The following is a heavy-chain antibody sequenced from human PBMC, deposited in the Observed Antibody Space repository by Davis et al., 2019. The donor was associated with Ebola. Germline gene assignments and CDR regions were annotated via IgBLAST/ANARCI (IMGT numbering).Heavy chain of an antibody. J-gene: IGHJ6*04. CDR2: ISAYNGNT. CDR1: GYTFTSYG. D-gene: IGHD2-2*01. V-gene: IGHV1-18*01. CDR3: ARTGYCSSTSCYGEYYYYYYGMDV. Sequence: GGSLRLSCKASGYTFTSYGISWVRQAPGQGLEWMGWISAYNGNTNYAQKLQGRVTMTTDTSTSTAYMELRSLRSDDTAVYYCARTGYCSSTSCYGEYYYYYYGMDVWGKGTTVTVSS.